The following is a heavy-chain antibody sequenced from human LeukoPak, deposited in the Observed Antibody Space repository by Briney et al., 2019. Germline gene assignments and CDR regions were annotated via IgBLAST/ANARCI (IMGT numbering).Heavy chain of an antibody. J-gene: IGHJ2*01. CDR2: IYYSGST. Sequence: PSQTLSLTCTVSGGSISSGGYYWSCIRPHQGQGPEWIVYIYYSGSTYYNPFLNRCVTISVDTTKNQFSLKLSSVTAADTAVYYCARDRAYCGGDCYSPCWYFDLWGRGTLVTVSS. D-gene: IGHD2-21*02. CDR1: GGSISSGGYY. V-gene: IGHV4-31*03. CDR3: ARDRAYCGGDCYSPCWYFDL.